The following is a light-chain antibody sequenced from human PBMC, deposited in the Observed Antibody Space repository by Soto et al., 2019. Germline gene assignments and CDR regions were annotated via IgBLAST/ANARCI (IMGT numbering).Light chain of an antibody. Sequence: EIVMTQSPATLSVSPGERATLSCGASQSIRTNLAWYQHKPGQAPRLLIYGASTGATGVPARFSGSGSGTEFTLTISSLQSEDFAAYYCQQYNNWPRTFGQGTKVDIK. J-gene: IGKJ1*01. V-gene: IGKV3-15*01. CDR1: QSIRTN. CDR3: QQYNNWPRT. CDR2: GAS.